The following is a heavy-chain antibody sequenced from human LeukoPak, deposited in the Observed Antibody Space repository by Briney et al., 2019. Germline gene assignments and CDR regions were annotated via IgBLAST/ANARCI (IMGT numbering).Heavy chain of an antibody. Sequence: SETLSLTCTVSGGSISSYYWSWIRQPPGKGLEWIGYIYYSGSTNYNPSLKSRVTISVDTSKNQFSLKLSSVTAADTAVYYCARDRRVVGATSPWFDPWGQGTLVTVSS. CDR3: ARDRRVVGATSPWFDP. CDR1: GGSISSYY. D-gene: IGHD1-26*01. V-gene: IGHV4-59*08. CDR2: IYYSGST. J-gene: IGHJ5*02.